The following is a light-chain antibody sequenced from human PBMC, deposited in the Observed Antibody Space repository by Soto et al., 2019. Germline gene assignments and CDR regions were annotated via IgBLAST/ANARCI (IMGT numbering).Light chain of an antibody. CDR3: QQYNSYSPWT. Sequence: DIPMTQSPSTLSASVGDRVTITCRASQSISSWLAWYQQKPGKAPKLLIYKAFSLESGVPSRFSGSGSGTEFTLTISSLQPDYFATYYCQQYNSYSPWTCGQGTKVEIK. V-gene: IGKV1-5*03. CDR2: KAF. J-gene: IGKJ1*01. CDR1: QSISSW.